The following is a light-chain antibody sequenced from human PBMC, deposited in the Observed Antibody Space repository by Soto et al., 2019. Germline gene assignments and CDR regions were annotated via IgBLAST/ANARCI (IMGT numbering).Light chain of an antibody. CDR3: ASYAGGGNWV. J-gene: IGLJ3*02. CDR1: SSDIGGYDH. Sequence: QYALTQPPSASGSPGQSVTISCTGTSSDIGGYDHVSWYQQHPGKAPKLMIYEVIKRPSGVPDRFSGSKSGSTASLTVSGLQAEDEADYYCASYAGGGNWVFGAGTKVTVL. CDR2: EVI. V-gene: IGLV2-8*01.